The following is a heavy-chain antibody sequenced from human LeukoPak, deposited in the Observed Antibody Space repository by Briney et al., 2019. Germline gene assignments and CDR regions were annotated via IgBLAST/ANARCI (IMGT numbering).Heavy chain of an antibody. CDR2: IYYSGST. CDR1: GGSITSNSYY. V-gene: IGHV4-39*01. Sequence: PSETLSLTCAVSGGSITSNSYYWAWIRQPPGKGLEWIGSIYYSGSTYYNPSLKSRVTISVDTSKNQFSLKLSSVTAADTAVYYCARPNLLSGSYLGDAFDIWGQGTMVTVSS. J-gene: IGHJ3*02. D-gene: IGHD1-26*01. CDR3: ARPNLLSGSYLGDAFDI.